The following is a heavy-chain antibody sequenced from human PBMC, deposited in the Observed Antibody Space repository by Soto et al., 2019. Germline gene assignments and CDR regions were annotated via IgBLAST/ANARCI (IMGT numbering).Heavy chain of an antibody. D-gene: IGHD6-13*01. V-gene: IGHV4-4*07. Sequence: QVQLQESGPGLVKPSETLSLTCTVSGGSISSYYWSWIRQPAGKGMEWIGRIHTTDGTNYTPSLKSRVTMSIDTSNNQFSLKLSSLTAADTAVYYCARALSSAAGLYFDFWGQGTLVTVSS. CDR2: IHTTDGT. J-gene: IGHJ4*02. CDR3: ARALSSAAGLYFDF. CDR1: GGSISSYY.